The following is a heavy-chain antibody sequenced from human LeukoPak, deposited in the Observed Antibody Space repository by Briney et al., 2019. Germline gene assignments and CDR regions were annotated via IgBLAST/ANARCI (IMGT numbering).Heavy chain of an antibody. Sequence: GGSLRLSCAGSGFSFSTYSMNRVRQAPGKGLEWVSGITGSGANTYYADSVKGRFTISRDNSKNTLYLRMNSLRAEDTAVYYCYYYDSSGFYPQTKIDYWGQGTLVTVSS. D-gene: IGHD3-22*01. CDR1: GFSFSTYS. CDR2: ITGSGANT. CDR3: YYYDSSGFYPQTKIDY. V-gene: IGHV3-23*01. J-gene: IGHJ4*02.